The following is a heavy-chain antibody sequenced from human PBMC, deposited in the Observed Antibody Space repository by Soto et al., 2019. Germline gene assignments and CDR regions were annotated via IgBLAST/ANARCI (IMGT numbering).Heavy chain of an antibody. Sequence: GGSLRLSCAASGFSFSHCGMHGVRQAPGKGLEWVAIIWNDASNKYYAESVKGRFTISRDNSKDTLYLEMNSLRVEDTAVYYCARTVAVTATGLRIDYWGQVSVVTVSS. CDR1: GFSFSHCG. D-gene: IGHD6-13*01. V-gene: IGHV3-33*01. CDR2: IWNDASNK. J-gene: IGHJ4*02. CDR3: ARTVAVTATGLRIDY.